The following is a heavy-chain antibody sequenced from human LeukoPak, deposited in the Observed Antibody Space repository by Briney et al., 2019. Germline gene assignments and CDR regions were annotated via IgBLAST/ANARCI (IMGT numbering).Heavy chain of an antibody. CDR1: GFTFSNYA. D-gene: IGHD5-12*01. J-gene: IGHJ4*02. CDR2: IYSGGST. Sequence: GGSLRLSCAASGFTFSNYAMSWVRQAPGKGLKWVSVIYSGGSTYYADSVKGRFTISRDNSKNTLYLQMNSLRAEDTAVYYCAREYRSSGYEINYWGQGTLVTVSS. CDR3: AREYRSSGYEINY. V-gene: IGHV3-66*01.